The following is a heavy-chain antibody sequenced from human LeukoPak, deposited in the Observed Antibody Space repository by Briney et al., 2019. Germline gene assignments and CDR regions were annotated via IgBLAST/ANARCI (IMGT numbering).Heavy chain of an antibody. V-gene: IGHV4-39*07. CDR2: IYYSGST. Sequence: PSETLSLTYTVSGGSISSSSYYWGWIRQPPGKGLEWIGSIYYSGSTYYNPSLKSRVTISVDTSKNQFSLKLSSVTAADTAVYYCARDSGGSSSWFGPSYYFDYWGQGSLVTVSS. CDR3: ARDSGGSSSWFGPSYYFDY. CDR1: GGSISSSSYY. J-gene: IGHJ4*02. D-gene: IGHD6-6*01.